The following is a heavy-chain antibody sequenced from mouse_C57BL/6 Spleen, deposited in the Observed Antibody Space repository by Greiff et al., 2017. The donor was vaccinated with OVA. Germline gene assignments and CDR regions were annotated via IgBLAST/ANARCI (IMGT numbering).Heavy chain of an antibody. CDR1: GYTLTSYW. D-gene: IGHD2-4*01. Sequence: VKLQQPGAELVKPGASVKMSCKASGYTLTSYWITWVKQRPGQGLEWIGDIYPGSGSTNYNEKFKSKATLTVDTSSSTAYMQLSSLTSEDSAVYYCARGADYDGGDYFDYWGQGTTLTVSS. CDR2: IYPGSGST. J-gene: IGHJ2*01. V-gene: IGHV1-55*01. CDR3: ARGADYDGGDYFDY.